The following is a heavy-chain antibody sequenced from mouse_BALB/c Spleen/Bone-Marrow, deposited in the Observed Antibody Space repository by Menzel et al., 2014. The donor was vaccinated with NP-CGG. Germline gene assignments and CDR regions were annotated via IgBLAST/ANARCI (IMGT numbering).Heavy chain of an antibody. CDR1: GISIATGNYR. CDR2: IYYSGTT. J-gene: IGHJ2*01. CDR3: ARDGNYDGYFVY. V-gene: IGHV3-5*02. D-gene: IGHD2-1*01. Sequence: VQLQQSGPGLVKPSQTVSLTCTVTGISIATGNYRWSWIRQFPGNKLEWIGYIYYSGTTTYNPSLTSRTTITRDTSXNQFFLEMNSLTAEDTATYYCARDGNYDGYFVYWGQGTTLTVSS.